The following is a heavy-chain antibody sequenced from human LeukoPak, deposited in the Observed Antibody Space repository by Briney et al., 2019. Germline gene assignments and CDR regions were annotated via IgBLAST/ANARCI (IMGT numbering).Heavy chain of an antibody. CDR3: AKGSHGLDY. CDR2: ISYDGSNK. D-gene: IGHD1-26*01. J-gene: IGHJ4*02. CDR1: GFTFSSYG. Sequence: PGGSLRLSCAASGFTFSSYGMRWVRQAPGKGLEWVAVISYDGSNKYYADSVKGRFTISRDNSKNTLYLQMNSLRAEDTAVYYCAKGSHGLDYWGQGTLVTVSS. V-gene: IGHV3-30*18.